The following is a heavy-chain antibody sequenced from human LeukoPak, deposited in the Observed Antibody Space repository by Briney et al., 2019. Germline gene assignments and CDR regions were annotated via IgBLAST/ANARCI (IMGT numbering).Heavy chain of an antibody. D-gene: IGHD3-22*01. Sequence: ASVKVSCKASGYTFTSYGISWVRQAPGQGLEWMGWISAYNGNTNYAQKLQGRVTMTTDTSTSTAYMELRSLRSDDTAVYYCARADYYDSSGYFYFDYWGQGTLVTVSS. CDR1: GYTFTSYG. V-gene: IGHV1-18*01. CDR3: ARADYYDSSGYFYFDY. CDR2: ISAYNGNT. J-gene: IGHJ4*02.